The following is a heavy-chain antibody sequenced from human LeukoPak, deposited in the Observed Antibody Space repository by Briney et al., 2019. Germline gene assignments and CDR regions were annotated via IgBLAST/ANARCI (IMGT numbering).Heavy chain of an antibody. D-gene: IGHD6-19*01. Sequence: SVKVSCKASGGTFSSYAISWVRQAPGQGLGWMGRIIPILGIANYAQKFQGRVTITADKSTSTAYMELSSLRSEDTAVYYCARDEIAVAANDYWGQGTLVTVSS. CDR2: IIPILGIA. CDR1: GGTFSSYA. J-gene: IGHJ4*02. CDR3: ARDEIAVAANDY. V-gene: IGHV1-69*04.